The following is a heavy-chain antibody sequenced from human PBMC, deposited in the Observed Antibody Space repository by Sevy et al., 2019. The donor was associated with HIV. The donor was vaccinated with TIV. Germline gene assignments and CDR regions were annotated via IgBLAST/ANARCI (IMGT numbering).Heavy chain of an antibody. CDR1: GFTFSNYA. D-gene: IGHD3-16*01. Sequence: GGSLRLSCTAYGFTFSNYAVHWVRQAPGKGLEWVAIISHDEIHKDFADSVRVRFSISRDTSKNTIYLQMNSLRPEDTAVYYCARDLPHLLPWELSRGSDFWGQGTLVTVSS. CDR3: ARDLPHLLPWELSRGSDF. V-gene: IGHV3-30*04. CDR2: ISHDEIHK. J-gene: IGHJ4*02.